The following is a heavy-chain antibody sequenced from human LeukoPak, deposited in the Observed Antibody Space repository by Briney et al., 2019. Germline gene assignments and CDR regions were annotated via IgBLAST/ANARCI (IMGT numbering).Heavy chain of an antibody. Sequence: GGSLRLSCRGSRFRFGDYAMSWVPQATGKGLEWVGVITSKAYGGTIEYGPSVKGRFTIPRDDSKSIAYLQMNSLKTEDTAVYYCARVRLSGTPLLYVYWGQGTLVTVCS. CDR1: RFRFGDYA. J-gene: IGHJ4*02. CDR2: ITSKAYGGTI. CDR3: ARVRLSGTPLLYVY. V-gene: IGHV3-49*04. D-gene: IGHD1-26*01.